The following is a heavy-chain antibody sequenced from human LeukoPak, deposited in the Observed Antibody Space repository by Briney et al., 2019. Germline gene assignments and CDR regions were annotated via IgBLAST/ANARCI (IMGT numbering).Heavy chain of an antibody. V-gene: IGHV3-23*01. J-gene: IGHJ3*02. D-gene: IGHD1-26*01. CDR2: ISGSGGST. Sequence: GGSLRLSCSASGFTFSSYAMSWVRQAPGKGLEWVSAISGSGGSTYYADSVKGRFTISRDNSKTTLYMKMNSLRAEDTAVYYCAKDPRSGGGSYMASAFDIWGQGTMVTVSS. CDR3: AKDPRSGGGSYMASAFDI. CDR1: GFTFSSYA.